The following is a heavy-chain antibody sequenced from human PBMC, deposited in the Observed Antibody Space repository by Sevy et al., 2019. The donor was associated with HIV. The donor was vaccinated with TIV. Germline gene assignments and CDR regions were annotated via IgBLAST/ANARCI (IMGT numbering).Heavy chain of an antibody. J-gene: IGHJ4*02. D-gene: IGHD4-4*01. CDR3: AKAPAPTPDYSKVDY. CDR1: GFTFSSYA. CDR2: ISGSGGST. V-gene: IGHV3-23*01. Sequence: GGSLRLSCAASGFTFSSYAMSWIRQAPGKGLEWVSAISGSGGSTYYADSVKGRFTISRDNSKNTLYLQMNSLRAEDTAVYYCAKAPAPTPDYSKVDYWGQRTLVTVSS.